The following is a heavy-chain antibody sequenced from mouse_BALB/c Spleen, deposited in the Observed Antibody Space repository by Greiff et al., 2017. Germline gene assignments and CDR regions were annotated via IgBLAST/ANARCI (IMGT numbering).Heavy chain of an antibody. CDR1: GFTFTGYY. CDR2: IRNKANGYTT. Sequence: VQLVESGRGLVQPGGSLRLSCATSGFTFTGYYMSWVRQPPGKALEWLGFIRNKANGYTTEYSASVKGRFTISRDNSQRILYLRMNTRGAEDSATYYCARDDDGDYWGQGTSVTVSS. V-gene: IGHV7-3*02. D-gene: IGHD2-3*01. CDR3: ARDDDGDY. J-gene: IGHJ4*01.